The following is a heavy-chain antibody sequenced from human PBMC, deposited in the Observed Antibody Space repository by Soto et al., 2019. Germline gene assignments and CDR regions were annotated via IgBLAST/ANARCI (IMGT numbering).Heavy chain of an antibody. Sequence: QVQLVESGGGVFQPGRSLRLSCTATGFTFSNYGMHWVRQAPGKGLEWVAVIWYDGSNKYYADSVKGRFTISRDNSKNTLYLQMNTLRAKDTAVYYCARPYSSSWVVFDNWGQGTLVTVSS. D-gene: IGHD6-13*01. CDR2: IWYDGSNK. J-gene: IGHJ4*02. CDR1: GFTFSNYG. V-gene: IGHV3-33*01. CDR3: ARPYSSSWVVFDN.